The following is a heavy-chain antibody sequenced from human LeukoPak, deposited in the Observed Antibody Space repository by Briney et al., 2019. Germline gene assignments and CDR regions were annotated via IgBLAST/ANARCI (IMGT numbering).Heavy chain of an antibody. CDR3: ARHGGEARPPRPFAY. J-gene: IGHJ4*02. Sequence: SETLSLTCTVSGYSLSSCFYWGWIRQSPGKGLEWIGSVHHSGPTFYNPSLKRRVTIAADTSKNKFSLKLMSVTAADTAVYYCARHGGEARPPRPFAYWGRGSLVTVSS. D-gene: IGHD2-15*01. CDR1: GYSLSSCFY. V-gene: IGHV4-38-2*02. CDR2: VHHSGPT.